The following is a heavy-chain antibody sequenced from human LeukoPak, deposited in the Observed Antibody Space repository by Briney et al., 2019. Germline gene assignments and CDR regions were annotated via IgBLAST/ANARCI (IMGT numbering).Heavy chain of an antibody. CDR3: ARDRGDGYNHGT. CDR2: IYSGGST. J-gene: IGHJ5*02. D-gene: IGHD5-24*01. CDR1: GFSFSSYS. V-gene: IGHV3-66*01. Sequence: GSLRLSCAPSGFSFSSYSMNWVRQAPREGLERVSGIYSGGSTYYADSVKVRFTISRHNSKNTVYLQMNSLRAEDTSVYYCARDRGDGYNHGTWGQGTLVTVSS.